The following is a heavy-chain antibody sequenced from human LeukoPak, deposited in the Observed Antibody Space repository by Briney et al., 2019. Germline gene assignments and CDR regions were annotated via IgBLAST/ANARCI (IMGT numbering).Heavy chain of an antibody. J-gene: IGHJ6*03. CDR3: DRGGYYTLEYYYYMDV. Sequence: SETLSLTCTVSGGSISSYYWSWIPQPPGKGLEWMGYIYYSGGTNYNPSLKSRVTISVDTSKNQFSLKVSSVNAEHTAVYYCDRGGYYTLEYYYYMDVWGKGTPVTVSS. CDR1: GGSISSYY. CDR2: IYYSGGT. D-gene: IGHD3-3*01. V-gene: IGHV4-59*01.